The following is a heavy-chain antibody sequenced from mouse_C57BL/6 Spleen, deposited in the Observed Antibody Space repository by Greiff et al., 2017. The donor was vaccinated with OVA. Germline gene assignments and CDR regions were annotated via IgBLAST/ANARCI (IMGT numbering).Heavy chain of an antibody. J-gene: IGHJ4*01. D-gene: IGHD3-2*02. CDR2: ISSGGSYT. CDR3: ARHALQLNYAMDY. V-gene: IGHV5-6*01. Sequence: EVKLMESGGDLVKPGGSLKLSCAASGFTFSSYGMSWVRQTPDKRLEWVATISSGGSYTYYPDSVKGRFTISRDNAKNTLYLQMSSLKSEDTAMDYCARHALQLNYAMDYWGQGTSVTVSS. CDR1: GFTFSSYG.